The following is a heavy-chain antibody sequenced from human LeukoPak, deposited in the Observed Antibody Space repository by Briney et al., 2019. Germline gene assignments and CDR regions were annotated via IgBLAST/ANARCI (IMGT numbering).Heavy chain of an antibody. CDR2: INFDGSST. J-gene: IGHJ3*02. CDR1: GLTLSNYW. Sequence: GGSLRLSCAASGLTLSNYWMHWVRQVPGEGLVWVSRINFDGSSTNYADSVKGRFTISRDNAKNTLYLQMSSLRAEDTAVYYCARHQVQRVVRFFDQRASSDSFDIWGLGTMVTVSS. V-gene: IGHV3-74*01. CDR3: ARHQVQRVVRFFDQRASSDSFDI. D-gene: IGHD3-9*01.